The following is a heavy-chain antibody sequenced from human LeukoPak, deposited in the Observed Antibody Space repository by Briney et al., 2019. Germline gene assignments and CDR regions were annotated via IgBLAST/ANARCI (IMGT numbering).Heavy chain of an antibody. D-gene: IGHD6-19*01. CDR3: ARGIAVAGTSSPYNWFDP. J-gene: IGHJ5*02. V-gene: IGHV4-34*01. CDR2: INHSGST. Sequence: SETLSLTCAVYGGSFSGYYWSWIRQPPGKGLEWIGEINHSGSTDYNPSLKSRVIISVDTSKNQFSLKLSSVTAADTAVYYCARGIAVAGTSSPYNWFDPWGQGTLVTVSS. CDR1: GGSFSGYY.